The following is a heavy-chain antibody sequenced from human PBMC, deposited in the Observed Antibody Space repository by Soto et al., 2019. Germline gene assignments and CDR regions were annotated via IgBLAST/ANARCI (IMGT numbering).Heavy chain of an antibody. CDR3: ARTITGIAVAGDDAFDI. CDR1: GGSISSYY. V-gene: IGHV4-59*01. J-gene: IGHJ3*02. D-gene: IGHD6-19*01. CDR2: IYYSGST. Sequence: SETLSLTCTVSGGSISSYYWSWIRQPPGKGLEWIGYIYYSGSTNYNPSLKSRVTISVDTSKNQFSLKLSSVTAADTAVYYCARTITGIAVAGDDAFDIWGQGTMVTVSS.